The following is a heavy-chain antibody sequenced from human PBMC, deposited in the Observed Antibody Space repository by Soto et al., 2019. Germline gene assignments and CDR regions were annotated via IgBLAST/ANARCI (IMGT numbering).Heavy chain of an antibody. CDR3: ATRYVCCYGSGTGPYYYGMDV. CDR2: INPNSGGT. V-gene: IGHV1-2*02. J-gene: IGHJ6*02. Sequence: ASVKVSCKASGYTFTGYYMHWVRQAPGQGLEWMGWINPNSGGTNYAQKFQGRVTMTRDTSISTAYMELSRLRSDDTAVYYCATRYVCCYGSGTGPYYYGMDVWGQGTTVTVSS. D-gene: IGHD3-10*01. CDR1: GYTFTGYY.